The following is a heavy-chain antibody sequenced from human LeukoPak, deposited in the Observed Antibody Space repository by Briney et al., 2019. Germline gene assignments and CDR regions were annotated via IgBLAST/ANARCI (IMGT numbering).Heavy chain of an antibody. CDR1: GFTFNSYC. J-gene: IGHJ4*02. D-gene: IGHD1-26*01. V-gene: IGHV3-7*01. Sequence: GGSLRLSCAASGFTFNSYCMTWVRQAPGKGLEWVANIKQDGSEKYYVDSVKGRFTISRDNAKNSLYLQMNSLRAEDTAVYYCGRSYVIDYWGQGTLVTVSS. CDR3: GRSYVIDY. CDR2: IKQDGSEK.